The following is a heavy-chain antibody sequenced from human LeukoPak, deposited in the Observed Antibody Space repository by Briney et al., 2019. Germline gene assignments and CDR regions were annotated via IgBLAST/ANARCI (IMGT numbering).Heavy chain of an antibody. Sequence: SETLSLTCTVSGGSISSSSYYWGWIRQPPGKGLEWIGSIYYSGSTYYNPSLKSRVTISVDTSRNQFSLKLSSVTAADTAVYYCARIGYSYVNYFDYWGQGTLVTVSS. CDR3: ARIGYSYVNYFDY. CDR1: GGSISSSSYY. D-gene: IGHD5-18*01. J-gene: IGHJ4*02. V-gene: IGHV4-39*01. CDR2: IYYSGST.